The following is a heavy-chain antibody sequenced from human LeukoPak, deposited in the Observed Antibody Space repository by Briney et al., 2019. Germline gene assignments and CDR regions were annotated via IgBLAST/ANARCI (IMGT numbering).Heavy chain of an antibody. V-gene: IGHV5-51*01. CDR3: ARGRLEWLKEAFDI. CDR2: IYPGDSDT. D-gene: IGHD1-1*01. J-gene: IGHJ3*02. CDR1: GYRFTSYW. Sequence: GESLKTSCKGSGYRFTSYWIGWVRQMPGKGLGWMGIIYPGDSDTRYSPSFQGQVTISADKSISTAYLQWSSLKASDTAMYYCARGRLEWLKEAFDIWGQGTMVTVSS.